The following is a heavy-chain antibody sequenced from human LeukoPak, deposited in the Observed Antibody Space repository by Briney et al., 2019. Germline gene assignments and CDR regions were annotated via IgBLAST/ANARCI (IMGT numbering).Heavy chain of an antibody. J-gene: IGHJ1*01. D-gene: IGHD2-21*02. CDR1: GGSISTYY. CDR3: ARESLYCGGDCRSEYFHH. Sequence: PSETLSLTCTVSGGSISTYYWNWIRQPAGKGLEWIGRTYTSGSTNYNPSLKSRVTMSVDTSKNQFSLKLSSVTAADTAVYYCARESLYCGGDCRSEYFHHWGQGTLVSVSS. CDR2: TYTSGST. V-gene: IGHV4-4*07.